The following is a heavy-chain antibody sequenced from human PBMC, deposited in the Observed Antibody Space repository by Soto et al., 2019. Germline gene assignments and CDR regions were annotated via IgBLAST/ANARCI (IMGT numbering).Heavy chain of an antibody. V-gene: IGHV3-23*01. CDR3: AKVTRTYYYDSS. Sequence: GGSLRLSCTASGFTFSSYAMTWVRQAPGRGLEGVSGITASGGRTFYADSVKGRFTISRDNSKNTLYLQMNSLRAEDTAVYYCAKVTRTYYYDSSGGQGTLVTVSS. CDR1: GFTFSSYA. J-gene: IGHJ4*02. CDR2: ITASGGRT. D-gene: IGHD3-22*01.